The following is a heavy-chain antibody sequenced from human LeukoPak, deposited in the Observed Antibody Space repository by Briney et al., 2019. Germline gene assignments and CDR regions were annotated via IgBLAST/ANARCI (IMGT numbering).Heavy chain of an antibody. CDR3: ARAGRLEDYDFWSGYWDYYYGMDV. CDR1: GYTFTSYG. D-gene: IGHD3-3*01. V-gene: IGHV1-18*01. Sequence: ASVKVSCTASGYTFTSYGISWVRQAPGQGLEWMGWISAYNGNTNYAQKLQGRVTMTTDTSTSTAYMELRSLRSDDTAVYYCARAGRLEDYDFWSGYWDYYYGMDVWGQVTTVTVSS. CDR2: ISAYNGNT. J-gene: IGHJ6*02.